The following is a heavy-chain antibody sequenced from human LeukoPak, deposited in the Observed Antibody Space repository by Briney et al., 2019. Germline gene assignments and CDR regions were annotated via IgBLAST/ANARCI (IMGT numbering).Heavy chain of an antibody. D-gene: IGHD3-22*01. CDR1: GFTFSSYG. CDR3: AKHADYYDSSGSSYYFDY. Sequence: GRSLRLSCAASGFTFSSYGIHWVRQAPGKGLEWVAIISYDGDNKYYADSVKGRFTISRDNSKNTLYLQMNSLRAEDTAVYYCAKHADYYDSSGSSYYFDYWGQGALVTVSS. V-gene: IGHV3-30*18. J-gene: IGHJ4*02. CDR2: ISYDGDNK.